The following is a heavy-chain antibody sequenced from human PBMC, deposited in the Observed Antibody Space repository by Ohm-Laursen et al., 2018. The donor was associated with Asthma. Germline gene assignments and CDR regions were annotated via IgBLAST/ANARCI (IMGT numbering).Heavy chain of an antibody. Sequence: SDTLSLTCTVSGGSISSYYWSWIRQPPGKGLEWIGYIYYSGSTNYNPSLKSRVTISVDTSKNQFSLKLSSVTAADTAVYYCAREGTYDILTGSLNNWFDPWGQGTLVTVSS. D-gene: IGHD3-9*01. V-gene: IGHV4-59*01. CDR3: AREGTYDILTGSLNNWFDP. CDR1: GGSISSYY. J-gene: IGHJ5*02. CDR2: IYYSGST.